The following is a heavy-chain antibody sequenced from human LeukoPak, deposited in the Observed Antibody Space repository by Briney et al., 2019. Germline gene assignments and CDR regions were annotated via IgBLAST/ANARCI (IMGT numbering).Heavy chain of an antibody. V-gene: IGHV3-74*01. CDR3: ARGHTSMVDY. CDR2: INSDGSTT. Sequence: GGSLRLSYAASGFTFSSYWMHWVRQAPGKGLVWVSRINSDGSTTTYADSVKGRFTISRDNAKNTLYLQMNSLRAEDTAVYYCARGHTSMVDYWGQGTLVTVSS. D-gene: IGHD5-18*01. J-gene: IGHJ4*02. CDR1: GFTFSSYW.